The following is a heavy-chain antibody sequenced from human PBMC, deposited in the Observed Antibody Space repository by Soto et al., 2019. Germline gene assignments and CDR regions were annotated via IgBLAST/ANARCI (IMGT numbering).Heavy chain of an antibody. Sequence: QVQLQESGPGLVKPSETLSLTCTVSGGSVSSGSYYWSWIRQPPGKGLEWIGYIYYSGSTNYNPPLKSRVTISVDTSKNQFSLKLSSVTAADTAVYYCARGNVLRFLEWLSPYYYYGMDVWGQGTTVTVSS. V-gene: IGHV4-61*01. CDR1: GGSVSSGSYY. CDR2: IYYSGST. D-gene: IGHD3-3*01. J-gene: IGHJ6*02. CDR3: ARGNVLRFLEWLSPYYYYGMDV.